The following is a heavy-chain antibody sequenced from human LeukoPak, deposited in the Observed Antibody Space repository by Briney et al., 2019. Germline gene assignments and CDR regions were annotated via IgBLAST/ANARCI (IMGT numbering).Heavy chain of an antibody. CDR1: GFTFSSYG. D-gene: IGHD3-3*01. CDR2: ISGSGGST. Sequence: GGSLRLSCAASGFTFSSYGMSWVRQAPGKGLEWVSAISGSGGSTYYADSVKGRFTISRDNAKNSLYLQMNSLRAEDTAVYYCAKDYRPHDFWSGLVDYWGQGTLVTVSS. J-gene: IGHJ4*02. CDR3: AKDYRPHDFWSGLVDY. V-gene: IGHV3-23*01.